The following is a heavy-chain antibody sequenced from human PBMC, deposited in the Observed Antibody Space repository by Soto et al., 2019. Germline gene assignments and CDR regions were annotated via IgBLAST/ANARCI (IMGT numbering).Heavy chain of an antibody. CDR3: ARGGGMRGGSPGMDV. CDR2: IYHSGST. Sequence: PSETLSLTCAVSGGSISSGGYSWSWIRQPPGKGLEWIGYIYHSGSTYYNPSLKSRVTISVDRSKNQFSLKLSSVTAAGTAVYYCARGGGMRGGSPGMDVWGQGTTVTVSS. D-gene: IGHD2-15*01. V-gene: IGHV4-30-2*01. CDR1: GGSISSGGYS. J-gene: IGHJ6*02.